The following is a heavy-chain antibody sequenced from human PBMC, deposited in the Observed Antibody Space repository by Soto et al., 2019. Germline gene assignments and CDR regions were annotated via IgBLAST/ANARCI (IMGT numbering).Heavy chain of an antibody. Sequence: VASVKVSCKASGGTFSSYAISWVRQAPGQGLEWMGGIIPIFGTANYAQKFQGRVTITADESTSTAYMELSSLRSEDTAVYYCARPFGELLSSNDYYYYGMDVWGQGTTVTVSS. V-gene: IGHV1-69*13. J-gene: IGHJ6*02. CDR1: GGTFSSYA. CDR2: IIPIFGTA. CDR3: ARPFGELLSSNDYYYYGMDV. D-gene: IGHD3-10*01.